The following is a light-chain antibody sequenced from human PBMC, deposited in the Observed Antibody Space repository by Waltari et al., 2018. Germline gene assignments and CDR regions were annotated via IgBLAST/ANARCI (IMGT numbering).Light chain of an antibody. Sequence: EIVMTQSPATLSVSPGESATLPCRASQSIGSNLAWYQQKPGQAARLHIYDATTRDTDIAARFSGSGSGTEFTLTISSLQSEDFAVYFCQQYRDWPRTFGHGTKVETK. CDR2: DAT. V-gene: IGKV3-15*01. J-gene: IGKJ1*01. CDR3: QQYRDWPRT. CDR1: QSIGSN.